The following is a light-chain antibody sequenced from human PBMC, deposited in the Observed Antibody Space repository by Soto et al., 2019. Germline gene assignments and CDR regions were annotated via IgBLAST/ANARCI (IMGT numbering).Light chain of an antibody. V-gene: IGKV1-5*03. CDR3: QQYHDFQYT. J-gene: IGKJ2*01. Sequence: DFQMTQSPSTLSASVGDGVTITCRASQSIGSGLAWYQQQPGKAPKPLIYKAMNLQRGVSSRFSASGSGTDFSLTISSLQPADSATYYCQQYHDFQYTFGQGTKLEI. CDR1: QSIGSG. CDR2: KAM.